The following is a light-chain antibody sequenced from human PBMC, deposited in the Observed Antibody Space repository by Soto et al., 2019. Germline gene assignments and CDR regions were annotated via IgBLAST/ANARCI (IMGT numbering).Light chain of an antibody. CDR2: TLS. J-gene: IGKJ1*01. CDR3: MQRIEFPWT. CDR1: QSVLYSSNNKNY. V-gene: IGKV2-40*01. Sequence: DIVMTPSPDSLPVSLGESATINCKSSQSVLYSSNNKNYLAWYLQKPGQSPQLLIYTLSYRASGVPDRFSGSGSGTDFTLKISRVEAEDVGVYYCMQRIEFPWTFGQGTTVDIK.